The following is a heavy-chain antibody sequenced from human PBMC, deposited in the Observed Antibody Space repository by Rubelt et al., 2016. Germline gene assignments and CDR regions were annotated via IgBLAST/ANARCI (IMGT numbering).Heavy chain of an antibody. CDR1: GYTFTSYA. V-gene: IGHV1-3*01. Sequence: QVQLVQSGAEVKKPGASVKVSCKASGYTFTSYAMHWVRQAPGQRLEWMGWINAGNGNTKYSTKFQGRVTMTRDTSASTAYMELSSLRSEATAVYYCARVIWGSGWSNNWFDPWGQGTLVTVSS. D-gene: IGHD6-19*01. CDR3: ARVIWGSGWSNNWFDP. J-gene: IGHJ5*02. CDR2: INAGNGNT.